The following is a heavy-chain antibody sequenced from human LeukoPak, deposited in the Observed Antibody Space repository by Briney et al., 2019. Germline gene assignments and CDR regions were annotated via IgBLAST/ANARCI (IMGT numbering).Heavy chain of an antibody. CDR3: ARGSGYFDSRGTVSWFDP. J-gene: IGHJ5*02. CDR1: NGSMNSGGHY. D-gene: IGHD3-22*01. Sequence: PSQTLSLTCTVSNGSMNSGGHYWSWIRQHPGKGLEWIGSIYYFGNTYYSPSLKSRVIISVDTSKNQFSLKMSSVTAADTAVYYCARGSGYFDSRGTVSWFDPWGQGTLVTVSS. V-gene: IGHV4-31*03. CDR2: IYYFGNT.